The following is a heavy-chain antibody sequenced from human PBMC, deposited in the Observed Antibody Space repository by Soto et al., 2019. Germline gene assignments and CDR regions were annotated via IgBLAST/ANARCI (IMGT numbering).Heavy chain of an antibody. Sequence: EVQLVESGGGLVQPGGTLRLSCATSGFILSDCAMNWVRQAPGKGLEWVSYISSSSSVIDYADSVKGRFTVSRDNARNPLYLQMTSLRAEDTAVYYCARGLSWGSNLYFYMDVLGKGTTVTVSS. V-gene: IGHV3-48*01. CDR3: ARGLSWGSNLYFYMDV. J-gene: IGHJ6*03. CDR2: ISSSSSVI. D-gene: IGHD3-16*01. CDR1: GFILSDCA.